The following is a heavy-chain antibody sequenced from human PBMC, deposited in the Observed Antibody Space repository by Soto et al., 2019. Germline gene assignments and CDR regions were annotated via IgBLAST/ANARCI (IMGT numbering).Heavy chain of an antibody. V-gene: IGHV4-30-4*02. CDR2: NYYTGAA. CDR3: ASGTFNTISFDF. CDR1: AGTVATRATS. Sequence: SDTLSLTGSVSAGTVATRATSWNCASLLPGKGVQGFCYNYYTGAAYYKPALQSRVTISLDTSENQFSLKLTSVSAADTAVYYCASGTFNTISFDFWGQGRQVT. J-gene: IGHJ4*02. D-gene: IGHD2-2*01.